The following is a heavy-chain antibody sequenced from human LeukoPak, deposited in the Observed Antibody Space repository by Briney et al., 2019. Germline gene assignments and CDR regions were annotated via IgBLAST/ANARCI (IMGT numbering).Heavy chain of an antibody. V-gene: IGHV1-69*04. CDR1: GGTFSNYA. J-gene: IGHJ4*02. CDR3: ARSVRAAGYYYGSVSLDY. Sequence: ASVKVSCKASGGTFSNYAISWVRQAPGQGLEWMGRIIPILGTANYAHSFQGRVTITADTSTSTAYMELSSLRSEDTAVYYCARSVRAAGYYYGSVSLDYWGQGTLVIVSS. D-gene: IGHD3-10*01. CDR2: IIPILGTA.